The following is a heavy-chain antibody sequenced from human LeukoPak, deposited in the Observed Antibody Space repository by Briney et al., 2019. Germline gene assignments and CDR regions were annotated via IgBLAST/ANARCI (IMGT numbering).Heavy chain of an antibody. CDR2: ISSSSSYI. D-gene: IGHD3-10*01. Sequence: GGSLKLSCAASGFTFSSYSINWVRQAPGKGLEWVSSISSSSSYIYYADSVKGRFTISRDNAKNSLYLQTNSLRAEDTAVYYCARGRFGEFLPFDYWGQGTLVTVSS. CDR3: ARGRFGEFLPFDY. J-gene: IGHJ4*02. CDR1: GFTFSSYS. V-gene: IGHV3-21*01.